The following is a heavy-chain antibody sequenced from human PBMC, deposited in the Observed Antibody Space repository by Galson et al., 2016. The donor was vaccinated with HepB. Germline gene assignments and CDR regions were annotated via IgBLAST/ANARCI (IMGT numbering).Heavy chain of an antibody. CDR1: GFTFTNYA. CDR2: ISSDGSNK. Sequence: SLRLSCAASGFTFTNYAMRWVRQAPGNGLEWVSVISSDGSNKYYSDSVQGRFIISRDNSTNTINLHMNSLRREDTGVYHCTRASFTTFGILRGYFQHWGQGSRVTVSS. CDR3: TRASFTTFGILRGYFQH. J-gene: IGHJ1*01. D-gene: IGHD3-3*01. V-gene: IGHV3-30*04.